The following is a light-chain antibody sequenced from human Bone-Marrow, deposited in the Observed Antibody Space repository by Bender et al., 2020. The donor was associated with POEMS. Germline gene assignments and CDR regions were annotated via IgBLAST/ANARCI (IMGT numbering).Light chain of an antibody. V-gene: IGLV1-44*01. CDR3: AAWDAGLSGGV. CDR2: SDN. Sequence: QSVLTQPPSASGTPGQRVTISCSGSNSNIGTNAVNWYQHFPGPAPTLLIYSDNQRPSGVPYRFYAFKSGTSASLAISGLQSEDEADYYCAAWDAGLSGGVFGGGTKLTVL. J-gene: IGLJ3*02. CDR1: NSNIGTNA.